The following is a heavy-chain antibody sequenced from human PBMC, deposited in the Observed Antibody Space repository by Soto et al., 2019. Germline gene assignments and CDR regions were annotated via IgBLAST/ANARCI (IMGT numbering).Heavy chain of an antibody. J-gene: IGHJ5*02. CDR1: GFSVSSTY. V-gene: IGHV3-53*04. CDR3: VRGLWFGQLYADL. CDR2: IYISGST. D-gene: IGHD3-10*01. Sequence: EAQLVESGGGLDQPGGSLRLSCAASGFSVSSTYMSWVRQAPGKGLEWVSVIYISGSTRYADSLRGRFTTSRQNSENTLFLQLMSLRHEDTAVYYCVRGLWFGQLYADLWGQGTLVTVSS.